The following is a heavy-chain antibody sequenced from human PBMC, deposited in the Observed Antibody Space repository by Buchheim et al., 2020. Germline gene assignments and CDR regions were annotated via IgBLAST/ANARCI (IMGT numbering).Heavy chain of an antibody. CDR1: GYTFTSYG. CDR3: ARDRVYSYGYMSYYYYGMDV. CDR2: ISAYNGNT. Sequence: QVQLVQSGAEVKKPGASVKVSCKASGYTFTSYGISWVRQAPGQGLEWMGWISAYNGNTNYAQKLQGRVTMTRDTSTSTVYMELSSLRSEDTAVYYCARDRVYSYGYMSYYYYGMDVWGQGTT. V-gene: IGHV1-18*01. J-gene: IGHJ6*02. D-gene: IGHD5-18*01.